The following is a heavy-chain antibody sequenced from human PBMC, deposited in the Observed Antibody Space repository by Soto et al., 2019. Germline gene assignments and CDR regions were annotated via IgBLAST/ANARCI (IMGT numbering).Heavy chain of an antibody. CDR1: GFTFSSYW. J-gene: IGHJ6*02. V-gene: IGHV3-74*01. Sequence: GGSLRLSCAASGFTFSSYWMHWVRQAPGKGLVWVSRINSDGSSTSYADSVKGRFTISRDNAKNTLYLQMNSLRAEDTAVYYCARELYSSGXYGIPDILGYYYYGMDVWGQGTTVTVSS. CDR3: ARELYSSGXYGIPDILGYYYYGMDV. CDR2: INSDGSST. D-gene: IGHD6-19*01.